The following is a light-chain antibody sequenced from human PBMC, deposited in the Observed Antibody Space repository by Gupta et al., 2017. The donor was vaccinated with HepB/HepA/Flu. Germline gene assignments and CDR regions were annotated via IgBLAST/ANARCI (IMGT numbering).Light chain of an antibody. CDR3: QQSYSTPDT. Sequence: DIQMTKSPSSLSASVGDRVTITCRASQSISRYLNWYQQKPGKAPKLLIYAASSLQSGVPSRFSARGSGTDVTPTISSLQPEYSATYYCQQSYSTPDTFGRGTKLEIK. CDR1: QSISRY. CDR2: AAS. V-gene: IGKV1-39*01. J-gene: IGKJ4*01.